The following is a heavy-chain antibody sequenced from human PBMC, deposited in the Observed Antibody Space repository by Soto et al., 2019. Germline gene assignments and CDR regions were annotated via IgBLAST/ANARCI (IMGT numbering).Heavy chain of an antibody. CDR2: VSHDGRST. D-gene: IGHD6-19*01. Sequence: GGPLRRSCAASGFTFRDYAMHWVRQAPGKGLEWVAVVSHDGRSTHYADSVKGRFTISRDSSKNTVSLEMTSLRAEDTAVYYCAKGGRQWLVKYDFNYWGQGALVTVSS. CDR1: GFTFRDYA. V-gene: IGHV3-30*18. CDR3: AKGGRQWLVKYDFNY. J-gene: IGHJ4*02.